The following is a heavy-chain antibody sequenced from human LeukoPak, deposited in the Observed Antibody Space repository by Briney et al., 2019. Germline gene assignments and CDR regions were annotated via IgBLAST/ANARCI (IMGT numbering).Heavy chain of an antibody. D-gene: IGHD4-11*01. V-gene: IGHV4-59*01. Sequence: PSETLSLTCIVSGGSISSSYWSWIRQPPGKGLEWIGYIYYSGSTNYNPSLKSRVTISVDTSKNQFSLKLSSVTAADTAVYYCARGLTTAPAAYYHYYMDVWGKGTTVTVSS. CDR3: ARGLTTAPAAYYHYYMDV. CDR1: GGSISSSY. J-gene: IGHJ6*03. CDR2: IYYSGST.